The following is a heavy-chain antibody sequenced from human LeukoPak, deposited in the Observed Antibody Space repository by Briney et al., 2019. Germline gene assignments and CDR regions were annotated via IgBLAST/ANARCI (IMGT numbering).Heavy chain of an antibody. Sequence: ASVKVSCKASGYTFSDYAMHWVRQAPGQRLEWMGWIDAGNDDTRYSQKFQGRVTITRDTSASTAYIELGSLRSEDTTMYYCARGSTSDWPLDHWGQETLVTISS. CDR3: ARGSTSDWPLDH. CDR1: GYTFSDYA. CDR2: IDAGNDDT. J-gene: IGHJ4*02. V-gene: IGHV1-3*01. D-gene: IGHD2-2*01.